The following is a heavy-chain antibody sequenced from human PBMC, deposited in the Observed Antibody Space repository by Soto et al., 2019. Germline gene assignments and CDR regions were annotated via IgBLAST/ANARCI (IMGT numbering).Heavy chain of an antibody. V-gene: IGHV4-30-4*01. CDR2: IYYSGST. CDR3: ARHSSSWPIFDY. D-gene: IGHD6-13*01. CDR1: GGSISSGDYY. Sequence: PSEIVSLTCTVSGGSISSGDYYWSWIRQPPGKGLEWIGYIYYSGSTYYNPSLKSRVTISVDTSKNQFSLKLSSVTAADTAVYYCARHSSSWPIFDYWGQGTLVTVSS. J-gene: IGHJ4*02.